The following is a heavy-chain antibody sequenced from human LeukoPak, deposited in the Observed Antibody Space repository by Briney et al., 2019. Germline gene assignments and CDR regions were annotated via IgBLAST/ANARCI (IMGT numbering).Heavy chain of an antibody. J-gene: IGHJ3*02. Sequence: GGSLRLSCAASRFTFNNYGMHWVRQAPGKGLEWVAFIRYDGSNKYYADSVKGRFTISRDNSKNTLYLQMNSLRAEDTAVYYCAKGYCSGGSCFYFDIWGQGTMVTVSS. D-gene: IGHD2-15*01. CDR2: IRYDGSNK. CDR1: RFTFNNYG. CDR3: AKGYCSGGSCFYFDI. V-gene: IGHV3-30*02.